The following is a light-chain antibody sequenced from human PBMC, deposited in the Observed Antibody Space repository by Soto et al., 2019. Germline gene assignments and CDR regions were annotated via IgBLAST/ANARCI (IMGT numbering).Light chain of an antibody. Sequence: QSVLTQSPCASASLGASVKLTCTLSSGHSSYAIAWHQQQPEKGPRYLMKLNSDGSHSKGDGIPDRFSGSSSGAERYLTISSLQSEDEADYYCQTWGTAFLVVFGGGTKLTVL. J-gene: IGLJ2*01. CDR2: LNSDGSH. CDR3: QTWGTAFLVV. CDR1: SGHSSYA. V-gene: IGLV4-69*01.